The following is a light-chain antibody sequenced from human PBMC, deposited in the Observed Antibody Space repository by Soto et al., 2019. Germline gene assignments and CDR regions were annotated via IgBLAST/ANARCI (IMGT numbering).Light chain of an antibody. CDR2: RAS. J-gene: IGKJ2*01. CDR1: QHVSSN. Sequence: EIVMTQSPATLSVSPGGSATLSCRASQHVSSNFAWYRQKPVQAPTLLIYRASTRATGIPARFSGSGSGTEFTLTISSLQSEDFAVYYCQQYNNWPYTFGQGTKLEIK. CDR3: QQYNNWPYT. V-gene: IGKV3-15*01.